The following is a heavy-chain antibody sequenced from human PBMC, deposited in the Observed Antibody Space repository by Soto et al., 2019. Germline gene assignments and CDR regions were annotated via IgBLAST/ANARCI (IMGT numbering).Heavy chain of an antibody. CDR3: ARDLADVHLWDAYDV. J-gene: IGHJ3*01. CDR1: GDTFNSYG. D-gene: IGHD6-13*01. CDR2: IVPMFGTT. Sequence: QGQLVQSGPELKKPGSSVKVSCKAPGDTFNSYGISWVRQAPGQGLEWMGGIVPMFGTTNLALKFEDRVTFTPDELTTTVYMEIRGLTSEDTAVYYCARDLADVHLWDAYDVWGHGTRVTVSS. V-gene: IGHV1-69*01.